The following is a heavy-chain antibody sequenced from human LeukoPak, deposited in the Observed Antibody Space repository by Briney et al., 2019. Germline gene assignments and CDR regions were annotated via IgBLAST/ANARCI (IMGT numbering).Heavy chain of an antibody. J-gene: IGHJ4*02. CDR1: VSSISSDF. V-gene: IGHV4-59*13. Sequence: SETLSLTCTVSVSSISSDFGNWIRQPPGKRLEWIGYIYNSGGTVYNPSLKSRVTISVDTSKNQFSLKLSSVTAADTAVYYCATTDNWNDGGIDFWGQGTLVTVSS. D-gene: IGHD1-20*01. CDR2: IYNSGGT. CDR3: ATTDNWNDGGIDF.